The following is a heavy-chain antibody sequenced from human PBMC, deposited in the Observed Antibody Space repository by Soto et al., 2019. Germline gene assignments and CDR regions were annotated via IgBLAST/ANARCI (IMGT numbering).Heavy chain of an antibody. J-gene: IGHJ4*02. D-gene: IGHD3-10*01. V-gene: IGHV1-18*01. CDR2: ISAYKGDT. CDR3: ARDLDGSGSYYTDY. Sequence: SVKVSCKASGYTFTNYGISWVRQAPGQGLEWMGWISAYKGDTDYAQNLRGRVTMTTDTSTNTAYMELRSLRDDDTAMYYCARDLDGSGSYYTDYWGPGTLVTVSS. CDR1: GYTFTNYG.